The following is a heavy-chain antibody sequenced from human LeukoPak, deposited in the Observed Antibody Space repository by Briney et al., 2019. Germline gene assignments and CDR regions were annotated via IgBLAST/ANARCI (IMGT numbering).Heavy chain of an antibody. Sequence: GGSLRLSCAASGFTFSSYGMHWVRQAPGKGLEWVAFIRYDGSNKYYADSVKGRFTISRDNSKNTLYLQMNSLRAEDTALYYCAKDYYGSGSYPPYYFDYWGQGTLVTVSS. CDR2: IRYDGSNK. D-gene: IGHD3-10*01. CDR1: GFTFSSYG. CDR3: AKDYYGSGSYPPYYFDY. V-gene: IGHV3-30*02. J-gene: IGHJ4*02.